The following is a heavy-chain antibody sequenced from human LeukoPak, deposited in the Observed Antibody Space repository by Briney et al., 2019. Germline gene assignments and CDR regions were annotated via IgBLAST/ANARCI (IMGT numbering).Heavy chain of an antibody. Sequence: PSETLSLTCTVSGGSISSSSYYWGWIRQPPGRGLEWIGYIYYSGSTNYNPSLKSRVTISVDTSKNQFSLKLSSVTAADTAVYYCARVPKGELLWAPTLWYFDLWGRGTLVTVSS. J-gene: IGHJ2*01. V-gene: IGHV4-61*05. CDR3: ARVPKGELLWAPTLWYFDL. CDR2: IYYSGST. CDR1: GGSISSSSYY. D-gene: IGHD1-26*01.